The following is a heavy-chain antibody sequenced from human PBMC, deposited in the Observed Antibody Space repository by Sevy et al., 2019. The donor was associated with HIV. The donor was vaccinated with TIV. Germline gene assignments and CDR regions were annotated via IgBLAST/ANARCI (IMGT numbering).Heavy chain of an antibody. CDR3: ARDHVDAYCSSTSCSAPFDY. D-gene: IGHD2-2*01. V-gene: IGHV1-69*13. J-gene: IGHJ4*02. CDR1: GGTFSSYA. Sequence: ASVKVSCKASGGTFSSYAISWVRQAPGQGLEWMGGIIPIFGTANYAQKFQGRVTITADESTSTAYMELSSLRSEDTAVYYCARDHVDAYCSSTSCSAPFDYWGQGTLVTVSS. CDR2: IIPIFGTA.